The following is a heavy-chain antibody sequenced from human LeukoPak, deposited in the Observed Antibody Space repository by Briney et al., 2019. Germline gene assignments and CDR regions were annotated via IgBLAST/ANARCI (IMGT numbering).Heavy chain of an antibody. CDR1: GGTFSSYA. CDR3: ARSRYYGSSGYYPRPLYYFDY. V-gene: IGHV1-69*01. D-gene: IGHD3-22*01. Sequence: GSSVKVSCKASGGTFSSYAISWVRQAPGQGLEWMGGIIPIFGTANYAQKFQGRVTITADESTSTAYMELSSLGSEDTAVYYCARSRYYGSSGYYPRPLYYFDYWGQGTLVTVSS. J-gene: IGHJ4*02. CDR2: IIPIFGTA.